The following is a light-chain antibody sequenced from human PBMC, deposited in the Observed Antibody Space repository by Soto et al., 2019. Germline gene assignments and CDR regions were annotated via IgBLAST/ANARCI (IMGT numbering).Light chain of an antibody. CDR2: AAS. Sequence: EIVLTQSPGTLSLSPGERAALSCRASQSVSSTYLAWYQQKPGQAPRLLIYAASSRATGIPDRFSGSGSGTDFTLTISRLEPEDFALYYCQQYGSSLLITFGQGTRLEIK. CDR1: QSVSSTY. J-gene: IGKJ5*01. V-gene: IGKV3-20*01. CDR3: QQYGSSLLIT.